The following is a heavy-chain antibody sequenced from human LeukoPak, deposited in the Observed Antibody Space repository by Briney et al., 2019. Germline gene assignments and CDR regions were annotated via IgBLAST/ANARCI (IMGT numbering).Heavy chain of an antibody. CDR1: GYTFTSYY. J-gene: IGHJ4*02. D-gene: IGHD1-26*01. CDR2: INPTGGST. V-gene: IGHV1-46*01. CDR3: ARWSSGSYYHTRDRDYFDY. Sequence: ASVKVSCKASGYTFTSYYMHWVRQAPGQGLEWMGIINPTGGSTNYAQKFQGRVTMTRDTSTSTVYMELSSLRSEDTAVYYCARWSSGSYYHTRDRDYFDYWGQGTLVTVSS.